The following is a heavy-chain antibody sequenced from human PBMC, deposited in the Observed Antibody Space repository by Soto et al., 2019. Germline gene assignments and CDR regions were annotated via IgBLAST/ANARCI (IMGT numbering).Heavy chain of an antibody. J-gene: IGHJ6*02. CDR2: IYPGDSDT. V-gene: IGHV5-51*01. CDR1: GYSFTSYW. D-gene: IGHD1-26*01. CDR3: AIRVQEPGKNYYGMDV. Sequence: GESLKISCKGSGYSFTSYWIGWVRQMPGKGLEWMGIIYPGDSDTRYSPSFQGQVTISADKSISTAYLQWSSLKASDTAMYYWAIRVQEPGKNYYGMDVWGQGTTVTVSS.